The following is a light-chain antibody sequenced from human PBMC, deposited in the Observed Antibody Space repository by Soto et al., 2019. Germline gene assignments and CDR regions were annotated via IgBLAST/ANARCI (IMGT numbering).Light chain of an antibody. J-gene: IGKJ4*02. V-gene: IGKV3-11*01. Sequence: EIVLAQSPATLSLSPGERATLSCTASESVSTYLAWYQQKPGQSPRLLIYDTSKRATGIPARFSGSGSGTDFTLTISSLEPEDFVVYYCQQRSNWPRTFGGGTKVEIK. CDR2: DTS. CDR1: ESVSTY. CDR3: QQRSNWPRT.